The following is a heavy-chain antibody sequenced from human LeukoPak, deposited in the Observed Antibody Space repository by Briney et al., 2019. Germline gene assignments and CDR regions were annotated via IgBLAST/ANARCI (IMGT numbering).Heavy chain of an antibody. V-gene: IGHV4-34*01. D-gene: IGHD6-13*01. CDR1: GGSFSGYY. Sequence: SGTLSLTCAVYGGSFSGYYWSWIRQPPGKGLEWIGEINHSGSTNYNPSLKSRVTISVDTSKNQFSLKLSSVTAADTAVYYCARGPGPYSSSFDYWGQGTLVTVSS. J-gene: IGHJ4*02. CDR3: ARGPGPYSSSFDY. CDR2: INHSGST.